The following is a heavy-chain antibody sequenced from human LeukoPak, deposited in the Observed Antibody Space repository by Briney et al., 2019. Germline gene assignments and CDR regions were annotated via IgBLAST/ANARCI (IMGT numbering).Heavy chain of an antibody. J-gene: IGHJ3*02. CDR2: ISSSSGYI. V-gene: IGHV3-21*01. D-gene: IGHD5-24*01. CDR1: GFTFSSYS. Sequence: PGGSLRLSCAASGFTFSSYSMKWVRQAPGKGLEWVSSISSSSGYIYYADSVKGRFTISRDNAKNSLYLQMNSLRAEDTAVYYCARVVVEMATRHAFDIWGQGTMVTVSS. CDR3: ARVVVEMATRHAFDI.